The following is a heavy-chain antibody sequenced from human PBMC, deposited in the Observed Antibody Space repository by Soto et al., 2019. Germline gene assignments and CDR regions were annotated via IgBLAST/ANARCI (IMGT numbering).Heavy chain of an antibody. D-gene: IGHD3-10*01. V-gene: IGHV1-69*02. CDR1: GGTFSSYT. Sequence: QVQLVQSGAEVKKPGSSVKVSCKASGGTFSSYTISWVRQAPGQGLEWMGRIIPILGIANYAQKFQGRVTITADKTTSTAYMELSSLRSEDTAVYYCARGVRETWVDYYGMDVWGQGTTVTVSS. CDR2: IIPILGIA. CDR3: ARGVRETWVDYYGMDV. J-gene: IGHJ6*02.